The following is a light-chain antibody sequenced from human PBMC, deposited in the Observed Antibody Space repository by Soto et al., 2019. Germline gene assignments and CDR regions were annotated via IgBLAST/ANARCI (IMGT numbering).Light chain of an antibody. V-gene: IGKV3-20*01. CDR1: QSVSSNY. Sequence: EGVLTQSPGTLSLSPGERATLSCRASQSVSSNYVAWYQQIPGQTPRLLIYGASSRATGIPDRFSGSGSGTDFTLTISGLEPEDFAVYYCQQHGSSPWMFGQGTKVDIK. CDR2: GAS. J-gene: IGKJ1*01. CDR3: QQHGSSPWM.